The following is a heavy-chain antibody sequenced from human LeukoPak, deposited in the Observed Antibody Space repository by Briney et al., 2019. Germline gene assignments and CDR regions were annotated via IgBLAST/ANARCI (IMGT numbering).Heavy chain of an antibody. D-gene: IGHD4-17*01. Sequence: PGGSLRLSCAASGFTFDNYGINWVRQAPGKGLEWVSRIHWNGGRTGYADSVKGRFTISRDNAKNSLYLQMNSLRVEDTALYYCAREAFTTVTSATDAFDIWGQGTMVTVSS. J-gene: IGHJ3*02. CDR2: IHWNGGRT. V-gene: IGHV3-20*04. CDR1: GFTFDNYG. CDR3: AREAFTTVTSATDAFDI.